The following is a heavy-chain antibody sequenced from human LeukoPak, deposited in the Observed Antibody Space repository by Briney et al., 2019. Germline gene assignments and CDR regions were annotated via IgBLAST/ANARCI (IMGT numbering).Heavy chain of an antibody. CDR2: ISGSGGST. Sequence: SGGALRLSCAASGFTFSSYAMSWVHQAPGKGLEWVSAISGSGGSTYYADSVKGRFTISRDNSKNTLYLQMNSLRAEDTAVYYCAKDDIVVVVAASFPDYWGQGTLVTVSS. J-gene: IGHJ4*02. CDR1: GFTFSSYA. V-gene: IGHV3-23*01. D-gene: IGHD2-15*01. CDR3: AKDDIVVVVAASFPDY.